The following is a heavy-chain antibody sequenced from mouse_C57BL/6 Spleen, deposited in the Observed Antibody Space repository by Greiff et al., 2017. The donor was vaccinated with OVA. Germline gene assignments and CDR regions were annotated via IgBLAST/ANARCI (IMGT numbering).Heavy chain of an antibody. CDR2: IYPGSGNT. CDR1: GYSFTSYY. D-gene: IGHD1-3*01. CDR3: ARGIYWYYAMDY. Sequence: VQLQQSGPELVKPGASVKISCKASGYSFTSYYIHWVKQRPGQGLEWIGWIYPGSGNTKYNEKFKGKATLTADTSSSTAYLQLSSLTSEDSAVYYCARGIYWYYAMDYWGKGTSVTVSS. V-gene: IGHV1-66*01. J-gene: IGHJ4*01.